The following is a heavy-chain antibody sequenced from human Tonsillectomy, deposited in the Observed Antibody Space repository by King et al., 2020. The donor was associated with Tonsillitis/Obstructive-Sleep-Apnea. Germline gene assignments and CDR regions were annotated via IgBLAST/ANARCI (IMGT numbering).Heavy chain of an antibody. Sequence: VQLVESGGGLIQPGGSLRLSCAAPGFTFRSNYMSWVRQAPGKGLEWVSVIFSGGSTYYANSVKGRFTISRDNPKNTLYLQMNSLRAEDTAVYYCARGASSYDYWGQGTLVTVSS. J-gene: IGHJ4*02. CDR1: GFTFRSNY. V-gene: IGHV3-53*01. CDR3: ARGASSYDY. D-gene: IGHD2-15*01. CDR2: IFSGGST.